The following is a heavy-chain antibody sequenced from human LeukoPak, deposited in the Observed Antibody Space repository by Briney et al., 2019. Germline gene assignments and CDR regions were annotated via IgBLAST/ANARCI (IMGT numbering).Heavy chain of an antibody. Sequence: PGGSLRLSCAASGFTFSDSAMTWVRQAPGKGLEWVSLISFSGDSIYYADSVRGRFTISRDNSKDTLYLQMNRLRAEDTAIYYCSRDIQVSTWGLGTMVTVSS. CDR2: ISFSGDSI. V-gene: IGHV3-23*01. J-gene: IGHJ3*01. CDR3: SRDIQVST. CDR1: GFTFSDSA. D-gene: IGHD1-1*01.